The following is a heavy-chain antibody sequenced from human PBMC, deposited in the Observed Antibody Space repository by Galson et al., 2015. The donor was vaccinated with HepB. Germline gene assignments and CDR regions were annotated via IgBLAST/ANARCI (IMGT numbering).Heavy chain of an antibody. V-gene: IGHV3-30*02. D-gene: IGHD3-22*01. CDR2: IRYDGSNK. Sequence: LRLSCAASGFTFSSYGMHWVRQAPGKGLEWVAFIRYDGSNKYYADSVKGRFTISRDNSKNTLYLQMNSLRAEDTAVYYCAKTNYDSSGYHFWYFDLWGRGTLVTVSS. CDR1: GFTFSSYG. J-gene: IGHJ2*01. CDR3: AKTNYDSSGYHFWYFDL.